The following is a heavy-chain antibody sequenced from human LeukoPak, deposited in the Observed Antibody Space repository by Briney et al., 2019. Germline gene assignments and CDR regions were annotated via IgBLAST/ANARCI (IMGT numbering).Heavy chain of an antibody. CDR1: GYTFTGYY. CDR3: ARVLGGWYEEFDY. CDR2: INPNSGGT. Sequence: VASVKVSCKASGYTFTGYYMHWVRQAPGQGLEWMGWINPNSGGTNYAQKFQGRVTMTRDTSISTAYMELSRLRSDDTAVYYCARVLGGWYEEFDYWGQGTLVTVSS. J-gene: IGHJ4*02. D-gene: IGHD6-19*01. V-gene: IGHV1-2*02.